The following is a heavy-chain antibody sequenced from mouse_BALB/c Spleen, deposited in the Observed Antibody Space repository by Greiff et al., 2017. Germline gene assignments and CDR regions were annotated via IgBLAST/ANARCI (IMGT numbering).Heavy chain of an antibody. CDR3: ARDAMDD. CDR1: GFTFSSFG. Sequence: EVQLVESGGGLVQPGGSRKLSCAASGFTFSSFGMHWVRQAPEKGLEWVAYISSGSSTIYYADTVKGRFTISRDNPKNTLFLQMTSLRSEDTAMYYCARDAMDDWGQGTSVTVSS. J-gene: IGHJ4*01. CDR2: ISSGSSTI. V-gene: IGHV5-17*02.